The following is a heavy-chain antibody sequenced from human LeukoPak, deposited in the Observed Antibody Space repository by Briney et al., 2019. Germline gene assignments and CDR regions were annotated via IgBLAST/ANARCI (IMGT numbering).Heavy chain of an antibody. Sequence: GGSLRLSCAISGFTVSSIYMSWVRQAPGKGLEWVSFIYSDGNTYYADSVKGRFTLSRDSSRNTLYLQMNSLRVDDTAVYYCAGDTHSSSWYDHWGQGTLVTVSS. D-gene: IGHD6-19*01. J-gene: IGHJ5*02. CDR1: GFTVSSIY. V-gene: IGHV3-53*01. CDR3: AGDTHSSSWYDH. CDR2: IYSDGNT.